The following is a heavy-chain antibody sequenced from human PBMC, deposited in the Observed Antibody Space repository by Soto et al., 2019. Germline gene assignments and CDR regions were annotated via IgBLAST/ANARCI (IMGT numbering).Heavy chain of an antibody. D-gene: IGHD6-13*01. V-gene: IGHV3-23*01. CDR3: AKDDEHSSSWY. Sequence: GGSLRLSCAASGFTFSSYAMSWVRQAPGKGLEWVSAISGSGGSTYYADSVKGRFTISRDNSKNTLYLQMSSLRAEDTAVYYCAKDDEHSSSWYWGQGTLVTVSS. J-gene: IGHJ4*02. CDR1: GFTFSSYA. CDR2: ISGSGGST.